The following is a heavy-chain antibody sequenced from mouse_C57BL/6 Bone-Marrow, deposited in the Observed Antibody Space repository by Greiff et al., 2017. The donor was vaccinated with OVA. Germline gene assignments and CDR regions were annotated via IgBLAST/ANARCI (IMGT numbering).Heavy chain of an antibody. Sequence: EVKVEESGGGLVQPGGSLKLSCVASGFTFSNYWMNWVRQSPEKGLEWVAQIRLKSDNYATHYAESVKGRFTISRDDSKSSVYLQMNNLRAEDTGIYYCTRIYYGNYGGYWGQGTTLTVSS. J-gene: IGHJ2*01. CDR2: IRLKSDNYAT. CDR1: GFTFSNYW. CDR3: TRIYYGNYGGY. V-gene: IGHV6-3*01. D-gene: IGHD2-1*01.